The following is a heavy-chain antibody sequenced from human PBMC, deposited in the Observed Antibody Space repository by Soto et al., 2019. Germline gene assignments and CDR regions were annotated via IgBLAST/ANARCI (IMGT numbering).Heavy chain of an antibody. CDR1: GYTFTSYG. CDR3: ASAVVGNYYYYGMDV. Sequence: ASVKVSCKASGYTFTSYGISWVRQAPGQGLEWMGWISAYNGNTNYAQKFQGRVTITADESTSTAYMELSSLRSEDTAVYYCASAVVGNYYYYGMDVWGQGTTVTVSS. CDR2: ISAYNGNT. D-gene: IGHD2-15*01. J-gene: IGHJ6*02. V-gene: IGHV1-18*04.